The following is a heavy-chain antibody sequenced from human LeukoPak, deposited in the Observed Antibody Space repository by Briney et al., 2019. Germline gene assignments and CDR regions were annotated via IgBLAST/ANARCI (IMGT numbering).Heavy chain of an antibody. V-gene: IGHV3-49*04. CDR3: VRYVALWHYFDY. CDR2: IRSKAYGGTT. J-gene: IGHJ4*02. CDR1: GFTFGNYA. D-gene: IGHD5-12*01. Sequence: GRSLRLSCTASGFTFGNYAMSWVRQAPGKGLEWVGFIRSKAYGGTTEYAASVKGRFTISRDDSKNIAYLQMNSLKTDDTAVYYCVRYVALWHYFDYWCQGTLVTVSS.